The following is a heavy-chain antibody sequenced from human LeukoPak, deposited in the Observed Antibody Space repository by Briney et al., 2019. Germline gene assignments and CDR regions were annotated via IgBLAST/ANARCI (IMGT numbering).Heavy chain of an antibody. J-gene: IGHJ4*02. CDR3: ARSQYQLDDY. Sequence: ASVKVSCKASVYTFTGYYMHWGRQAPGQGVEWLGWINPNSGGKNYAQKFQDRVTMTRDTSISTAYMEVSRLRSDATAVYSCARSQYQLDDYWGQGTLVTVSS. CDR1: VYTFTGYY. V-gene: IGHV1-2*02. D-gene: IGHD2-2*01. CDR2: INPNSGGK.